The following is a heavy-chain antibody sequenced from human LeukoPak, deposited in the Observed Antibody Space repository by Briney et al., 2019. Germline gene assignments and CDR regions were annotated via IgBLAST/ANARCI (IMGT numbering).Heavy chain of an antibody. CDR3: ARDSSGYDAFDI. D-gene: IGHD3-22*01. V-gene: IGHV3-66*02. Sequence: GGSLRLSRAASGFTVSSNYMSWVRQAPGKGLEWVSVIYSGGSTYYADSVKGRFTISRDNSKNTLYLQMNSLRAEDTAVYYCARDSSGYDAFDIWGQGTMVTVSS. J-gene: IGHJ3*02. CDR1: GFTVSSNY. CDR2: IYSGGST.